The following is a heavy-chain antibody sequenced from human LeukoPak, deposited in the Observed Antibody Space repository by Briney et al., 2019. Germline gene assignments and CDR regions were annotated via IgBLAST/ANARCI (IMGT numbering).Heavy chain of an antibody. CDR2: ISSSGSTI. V-gene: IGHV3-11*04. D-gene: IGHD6-13*01. CDR1: GFTFSDYY. J-gene: IGHJ3*02. Sequence: GGSLRLSCAASGFTFSDYYMSWIRQAPGKGLEWVSYISSSGSTIYYADSVKGRFTISRDNAKNSLYLQMNSLRAEDTAVYYCARDLRWIAAAGNDAFDIWGQGTMVTVSS. CDR3: ARDLRWIAAAGNDAFDI.